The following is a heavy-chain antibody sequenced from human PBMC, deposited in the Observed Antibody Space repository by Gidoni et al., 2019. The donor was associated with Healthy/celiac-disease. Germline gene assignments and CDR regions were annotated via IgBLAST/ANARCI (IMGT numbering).Heavy chain of an antibody. Sequence: QVQLVQSGAEVKKPGASVTVSCKASGYIFTGSYIHWVRQAPGQGLEWMGWINPNTGGTGYAQNFQGRVTMTRHTPMSTAYMELTRLKYDDTAVYYCARIVGGSYSGLDYWGQGTLVTVSS. CDR1: GYIFTGSY. D-gene: IGHD3-22*01. CDR3: ARIVGGSYSGLDY. J-gene: IGHJ4*02. CDR2: INPNTGGT. V-gene: IGHV1-2*02.